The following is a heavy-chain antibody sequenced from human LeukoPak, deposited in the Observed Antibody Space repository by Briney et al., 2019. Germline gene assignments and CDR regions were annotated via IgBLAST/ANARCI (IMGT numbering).Heavy chain of an antibody. CDR1: GYSLTDFS. D-gene: IGHD6-13*01. CDR3: TAGVAVSRWYYFDY. V-gene: IGHV1-24*01. CDR2: FAPEDGER. Sequence: ASVTVSCKVSGYSLTDFSINWVRQAPGEGVEWMGGFAPEDGERIYAQKFQGRVTMTEDTSADTAYMELSSLKSEDTAVYFCTAGVAVSRWYYFDYWGQGTLVTVSS. J-gene: IGHJ4*01.